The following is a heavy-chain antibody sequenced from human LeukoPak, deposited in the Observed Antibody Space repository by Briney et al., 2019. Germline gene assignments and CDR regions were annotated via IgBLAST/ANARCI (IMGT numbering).Heavy chain of an antibody. Sequence: PSQTLSLNCTVSGGSISSGDYYWSWIRQPPGKGLEWIGYIYYSGSTYYNPSLKSRVTISVETSKNQFSLKLSSVTAADTAVYYCAIRYCSGGSCYSGGPYFDYWGQGTLVTVSS. D-gene: IGHD2-15*01. CDR1: GGSISSGDYY. CDR2: IYYSGST. J-gene: IGHJ4*02. CDR3: AIRYCSGGSCYSGGPYFDY. V-gene: IGHV4-30-4*08.